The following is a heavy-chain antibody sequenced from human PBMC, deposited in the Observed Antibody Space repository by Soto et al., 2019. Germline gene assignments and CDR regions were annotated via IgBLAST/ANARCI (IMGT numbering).Heavy chain of an antibody. D-gene: IGHD3-22*01. V-gene: IGHV4-59*01. Sequence: PSETLSLTCTVSGGSISSYYWSWIRQPPGKGLEWIGYIYYSGSTNYNPSLKSRVTISVDTSKNQFSLKLSSVTAADTAVYYCARDEGVADSHKKYYYYGMDVWGQGTTVTVSS. J-gene: IGHJ6*02. CDR3: ARDEGVADSHKKYYYYGMDV. CDR1: GGSISSYY. CDR2: IYYSGST.